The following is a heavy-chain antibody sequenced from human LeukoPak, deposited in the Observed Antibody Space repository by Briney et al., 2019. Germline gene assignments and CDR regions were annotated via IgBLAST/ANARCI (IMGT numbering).Heavy chain of an antibody. CDR1: GFTFSSYW. CDR2: IKQDGSEK. J-gene: IGHJ2*01. CDR3: ARGYWNFGL. V-gene: IGHV3-7*01. Sequence: GGSLRLSCAASGFTFSSYWMSWVRQAPGKGLEWVANIKQDGSEKNYVDSVKGRFTSSRDNTKNSLYLQMNRLRAEDTAVYYCARGYWNFGLWGRGTQVTVSS.